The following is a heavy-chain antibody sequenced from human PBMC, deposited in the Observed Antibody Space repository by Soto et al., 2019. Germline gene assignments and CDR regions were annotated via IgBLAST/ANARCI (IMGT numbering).Heavy chain of an antibody. CDR3: ARHSTTTYDILPGYPRSWFDS. CDR1: GYTFTSQW. D-gene: IGHD3-9*01. V-gene: IGHV5-51*01. J-gene: IGHJ5*01. CDR2: IYPGDSDT. Sequence: EVQLVQSGAEVKKPGESLKISCKASGYTFTSQWIGWVRQMPGRGLEWMGIIYPGDSDTRYSPSFQGQVTISADKSIXTAXLXVSSLKASETAMYYCARHSTTTYDILPGYPRSWFDSWGQGTLVTVSS.